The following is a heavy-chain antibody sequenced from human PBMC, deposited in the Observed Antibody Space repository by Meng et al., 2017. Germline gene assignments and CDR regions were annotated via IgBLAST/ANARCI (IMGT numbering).Heavy chain of an antibody. D-gene: IGHD4-17*01. Sequence: GGSLRLSCAASGFTFSSYSMNWVRQAPGKGLEWVSYISSSGSTIYYADYVKGRFTISRDNAKNSLYLQMNSLRAEDTAVYYCARDYTVTKAGNYGMDVWGQGTTVTVSS. CDR1: GFTFSSYS. CDR2: ISSSGSTI. J-gene: IGHJ6*02. V-gene: IGHV3-48*04. CDR3: ARDYTVTKAGNYGMDV.